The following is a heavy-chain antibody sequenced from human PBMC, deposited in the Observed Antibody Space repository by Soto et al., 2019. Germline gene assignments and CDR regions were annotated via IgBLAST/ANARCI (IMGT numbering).Heavy chain of an antibody. V-gene: IGHV1-46*01. CDR1: GYTFTSYY. D-gene: IGHD2-15*01. Sequence: QGQLVQSGAEVKKPGASVKVSCKASGYTFTSYYTHWVRQAPGQGLEWMGIIDPSGGGTSYAQKFQGRLTMTRDTSTSTVYMELSSLRSEDTAVYYCARDRVDCSGGNCWRSVEDTWGQGTLVTVSS. J-gene: IGHJ5*02. CDR2: IDPSGGGT. CDR3: ARDRVDCSGGNCWRSVEDT.